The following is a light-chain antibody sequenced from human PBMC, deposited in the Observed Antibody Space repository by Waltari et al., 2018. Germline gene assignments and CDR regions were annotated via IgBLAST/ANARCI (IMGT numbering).Light chain of an antibody. J-gene: IGKJ1*01. V-gene: IGKV3-20*01. CDR1: QSISKY. CDR2: HAS. CDR3: QHYVSLPVT. Sequence: EIVLTQSPGTLSLSSGERAPLSCRTSQSISKYLAWYQQKPGQAPRLLIYHASSRATGIPDRFSGSGSGTDFSLTIRRLEPEDFAVYYCQHYVSLPVTFGQGTKVEIK.